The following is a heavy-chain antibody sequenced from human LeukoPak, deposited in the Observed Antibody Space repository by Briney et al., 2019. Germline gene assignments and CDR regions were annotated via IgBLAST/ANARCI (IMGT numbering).Heavy chain of an antibody. J-gene: IGHJ4*02. D-gene: IGHD3-3*01. Sequence: GGSLRLSCAASGFTFSIYSMNWVRQAPGKGLEWISYISSSSSTIYYADSVKGRFTISRDNAKNSLYLQMNSLRAEDTAVYYCARGDPIYDFWSGGDYWGQGSLVTVSS. CDR2: ISSSSSTI. CDR1: GFTFSIYS. CDR3: ARGDPIYDFWSGGDY. V-gene: IGHV3-48*01.